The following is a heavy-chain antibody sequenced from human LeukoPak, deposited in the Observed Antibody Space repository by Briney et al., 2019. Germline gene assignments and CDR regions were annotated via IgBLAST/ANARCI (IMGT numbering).Heavy chain of an antibody. CDR1: GYSFTSYW. CDR3: ARPVKITMVRGVIITAGSFDY. D-gene: IGHD3-10*01. V-gene: IGHV5-51*01. Sequence: GESLKISCKGSGYSFTSYWICWVRQMPGKGLEWMGIIYPGDSDTRYSPTFQGQVTISADKSISTAYLQWSSLKASDTAMYYCARPVKITMVRGVIITAGSFDYWGQGTLVTVSS. CDR2: IYPGDSDT. J-gene: IGHJ4*02.